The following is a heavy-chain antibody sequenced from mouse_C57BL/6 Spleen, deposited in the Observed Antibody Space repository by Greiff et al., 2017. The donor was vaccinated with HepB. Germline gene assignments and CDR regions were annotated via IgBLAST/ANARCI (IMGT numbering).Heavy chain of an antibody. CDR1: GYSITSGYY. V-gene: IGHV3-6*01. CDR2: ISYDGSN. D-gene: IGHD1-1*01. Sequence: EVHLVESGPGLVKPSQSLSLTCSVTGYSITSGYYWNWIRQFPGNKLEWMGYISYDGSNNYNPSLKNRISITRDTSKNQFFLKLNSVTTEDTATYYCARGGIYGSSLAWFAYWGQGTLVTVSA. J-gene: IGHJ3*01. CDR3: ARGGIYGSSLAWFAY.